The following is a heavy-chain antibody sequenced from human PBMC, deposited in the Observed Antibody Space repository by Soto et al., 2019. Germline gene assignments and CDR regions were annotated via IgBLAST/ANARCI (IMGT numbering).Heavy chain of an antibody. Sequence: QITLKESSPTLVKPTQTLTLTCTFSGFSLSTTEVGVNWIRQPPGKPLEWLALIYWDDTKHYSSSLKNRLTISKDTSKNQVVLTMTNMDPVDTAPYYCAHGSGWLSDQWGQGTLVTVSS. D-gene: IGHD6-19*01. CDR1: GFSLSTTEVG. V-gene: IGHV2-5*02. CDR2: IYWDDTK. CDR3: AHGSGWLSDQ. J-gene: IGHJ4*02.